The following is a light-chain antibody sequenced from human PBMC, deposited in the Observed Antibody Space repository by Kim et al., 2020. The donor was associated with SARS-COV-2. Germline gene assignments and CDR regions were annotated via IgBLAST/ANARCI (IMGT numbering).Light chain of an antibody. CDR1: QSLVYSYGNTY. J-gene: IGKJ5*01. V-gene: IGKV2-30*01. CDR3: MQGIHPIT. CDR2: KVS. Sequence: DVVMTQSPLSLPVTLGQPASISCRSNQSLVYSYGNTYLNWFQQRPGQSPRRLIYKVSNRDSGVPDRFSGSGSGTDFTLKISRVEAEDVRVYYCMQGIHPITFGQGTRLEIK.